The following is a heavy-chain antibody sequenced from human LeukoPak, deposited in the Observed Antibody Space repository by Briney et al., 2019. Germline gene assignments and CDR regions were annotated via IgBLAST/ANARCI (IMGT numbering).Heavy chain of an antibody. D-gene: IGHD3-22*01. CDR3: AKTQDFYDSSGYYYYYMDV. Sequence: GGSPRLSCAASGFTFSSYAMSWVRQAPGKGLEWVSAMSGSGGSTYHADSVKGRFTISRDNSKNTLYLQMNSLRAEDTAVYYCAKTQDFYDSSGYYYYYMDVWGKGTTVTVSS. J-gene: IGHJ6*03. CDR1: GFTFSSYA. CDR2: MSGSGGST. V-gene: IGHV3-23*01.